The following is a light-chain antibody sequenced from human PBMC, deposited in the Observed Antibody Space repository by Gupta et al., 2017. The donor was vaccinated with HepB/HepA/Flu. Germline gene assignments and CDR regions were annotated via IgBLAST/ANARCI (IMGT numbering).Light chain of an antibody. CDR1: SSNIGAGYD. J-gene: IGLJ3*02. CDR3: QSYDRRVTEAV. CDR2: DNS. Sequence: QPVLTQPPSVSGAPGQRVTISCTGTSSNIGAGYDIHWYQHLPGTAPKLLIYDNSYRPSGVPDRFSGSKSGTSASLTITGLQAEDEADYYCQSYDRRVTEAVFGGGTRVTVL. V-gene: IGLV1-40*01.